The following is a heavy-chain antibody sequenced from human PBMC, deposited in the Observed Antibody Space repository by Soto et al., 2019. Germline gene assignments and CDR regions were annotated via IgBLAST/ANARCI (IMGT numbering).Heavy chain of an antibody. D-gene: IGHD6-6*01. CDR3: ASGRLVSRYYGLDV. CDR1: GGSMNDYY. Sequence: SDTLSLTCTVSGGSMNDYYWSWIRQPAGKGLEWIGRIFTSGNTNYNPSLRSRLTMSVDTSTNQVSLRLTSVTAADTAVYYCASGRLVSRYYGLDVWGQGTTVTVS. J-gene: IGHJ6*02. V-gene: IGHV4-4*07. CDR2: IFTSGNT.